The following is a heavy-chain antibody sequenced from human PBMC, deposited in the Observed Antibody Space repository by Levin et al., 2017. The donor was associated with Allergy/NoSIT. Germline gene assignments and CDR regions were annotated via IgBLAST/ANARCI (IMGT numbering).Heavy chain of an antibody. CDR1: GFTFDDYA. Sequence: PGGSLRLSCAASGFTFDDYAMHWVRQAPGKGLEWVSGISWNSGSIGYADSVKGRFTISGDNAKNFLYLQMNSLRTEDTALYYCARDNIGLPDAFDIWGQGTMVIVSS. V-gene: IGHV3-9*01. CDR3: ARDNIGLPDAFDI. CDR2: ISWNSGSI. J-gene: IGHJ3*02. D-gene: IGHD3-10*01.